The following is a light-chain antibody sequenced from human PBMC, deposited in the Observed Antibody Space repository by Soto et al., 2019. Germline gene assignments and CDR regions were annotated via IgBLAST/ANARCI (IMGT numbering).Light chain of an antibody. CDR1: SSDVGSYNL. V-gene: IGLV2-23*02. CDR3: CSYAGSYTLV. CDR2: EVR. Sequence: QSVLTQPASVSGSPGQSITISCTGTSSDVGSYNLVSWYQQHPGKAPKLMIYEVRKRPSGVSNRFSGSKSGNTASLTISGLQAEDEADYYCCSYAGSYTLVFGGGTQLTVL. J-gene: IGLJ2*01.